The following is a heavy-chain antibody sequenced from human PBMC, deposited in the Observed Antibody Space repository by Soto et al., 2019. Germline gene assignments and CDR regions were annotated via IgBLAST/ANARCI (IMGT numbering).Heavy chain of an antibody. CDR3: AHSLYVGYGMDV. D-gene: IGHD2-8*01. Sequence: QITLKESGPTLVKPTQTLTLTCTFSGFSLSASGVGVVWVRQPPGKALVWLALIYWDDDQRYSPSLKHRLTVTKDTSKNQVVLTMTNMEPVDTATYYCAHSLYVGYGMDVWGQGTTVTVSS. J-gene: IGHJ6*02. CDR1: GFSLSASGVG. V-gene: IGHV2-5*02. CDR2: IYWDDDQ.